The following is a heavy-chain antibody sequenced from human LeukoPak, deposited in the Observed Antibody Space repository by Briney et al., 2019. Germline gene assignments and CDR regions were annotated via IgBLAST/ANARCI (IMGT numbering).Heavy chain of an antibody. V-gene: IGHV3-72*01. CDR2: IRRRGQSYTT. Sequence: TGGSLGLSCAASGFAFSDYILDWVRQAPGKGLEWVGRIRRRGQSYTTEYAASVEGRFTISREDSKNSMYLHMNSPKAEDTAVYYCCRDGGVRDKTAFDVWGQGTMVTVSS. J-gene: IGHJ3*01. CDR3: CRDGGVRDKTAFDV. D-gene: IGHD3-16*01. CDR1: GFAFSDYI.